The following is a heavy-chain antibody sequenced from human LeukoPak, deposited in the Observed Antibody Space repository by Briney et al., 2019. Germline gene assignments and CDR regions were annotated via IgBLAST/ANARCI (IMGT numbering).Heavy chain of an antibody. CDR1: GFTFSSYA. V-gene: IGHV3-23*01. CDR3: AKDEPPKYCSSTSCPGSWFDP. Sequence: PGGSLRLSCAASGFTFSSYAMSWVRQAPGKGLEWVSAIRGSGGSTYYADSVKGRFTISRDNSKNTLYLQMNSLRAEDTAVYYCAKDEPPKYCSSTSCPGSWFDPWGQGTLVTVSS. D-gene: IGHD2-2*01. J-gene: IGHJ5*02. CDR2: IRGSGGST.